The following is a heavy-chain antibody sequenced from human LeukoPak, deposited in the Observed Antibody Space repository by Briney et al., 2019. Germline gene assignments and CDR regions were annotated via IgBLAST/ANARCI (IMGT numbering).Heavy chain of an antibody. CDR3: AKDPIYDFWSGYYSYFDY. J-gene: IGHJ4*02. V-gene: IGHV3-23*01. Sequence: GGSLRLSCAASGFTFSSYSMNWVRQAPGKGLEWVSAISGSGGSTYYADSVKGRFTISRDNSKNTLYLQMNSLGAEDTAVYYCAKDPIYDFWSGYYSYFDYWGQGTLVTVSS. D-gene: IGHD3-3*01. CDR1: GFTFSSYS. CDR2: ISGSGGST.